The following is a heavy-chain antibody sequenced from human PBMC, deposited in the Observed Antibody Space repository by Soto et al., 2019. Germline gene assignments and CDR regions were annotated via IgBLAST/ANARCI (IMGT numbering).Heavy chain of an antibody. CDR2: ISGSGDST. CDR3: ARRGPGTYFDY. CDR1: GFTFSSYA. J-gene: IGHJ4*02. V-gene: IGHV3-23*01. Sequence: EVQLLDSGGGLVQPGGSLRLSCAASGFTFSSYAMNWARQAPGKGLEWVSVISGSGDSTYYADSVKGRFTISRDNSKNTLYLQMNSLRAEDTAVYYCARRGPGTYFDYWGQGTLVTVSS. D-gene: IGHD6-13*01.